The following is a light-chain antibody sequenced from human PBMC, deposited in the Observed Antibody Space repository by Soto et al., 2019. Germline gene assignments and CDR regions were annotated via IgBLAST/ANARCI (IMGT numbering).Light chain of an antibody. Sequence: QSVLTQPPSTSGTPGQRVAISCSGTSSNIGSHTVNWYQQLPGTAPKLLIYGDDQRPSGIPDRFSGSKSGTSASLAISGLQAEDEADYYCQSYDSSLSGVVFGGGTQLTVL. CDR3: QSYDSSLSGVV. CDR2: GDD. CDR1: SSNIGSHT. J-gene: IGLJ2*01. V-gene: IGLV1-44*01.